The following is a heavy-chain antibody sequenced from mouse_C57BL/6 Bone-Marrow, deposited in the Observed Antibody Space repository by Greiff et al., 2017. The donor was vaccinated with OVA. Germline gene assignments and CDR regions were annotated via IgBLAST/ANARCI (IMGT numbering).Heavy chain of an antibody. CDR3: ALRQLRLPDYFDD. V-gene: IGHV14-2*01. CDR1: GFNIKDYY. D-gene: IGHD3-2*02. J-gene: IGHJ2*01. Sequence: VQLQQSGAELVKPGASVKLSCTASGFNIKDYYMHWVKQRPEQGLEWIGRIDPEDGDTKYAPKFQGKATITADTSSNTAYLQLSSLTSEDTAVYYCALRQLRLPDYFDDWGQGTTLTVSS. CDR2: IDPEDGDT.